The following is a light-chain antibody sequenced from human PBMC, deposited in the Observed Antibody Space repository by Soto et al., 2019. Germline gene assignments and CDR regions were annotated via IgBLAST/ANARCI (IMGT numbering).Light chain of an antibody. CDR3: QVWESSSDHVL. V-gene: IGLV3-21*02. CDR1: NIGRKS. J-gene: IGLJ2*01. CDR2: DDS. Sequence: SYELTQPPSVSVAPGQTASITCGGNNIGRKSVHWYQQKPGQAPVLVVYDDSDRPSGIPERFSGSNSGNTATLTISRVEAGDEADYYCQVWESSSDHVLFGGGTKLTVL.